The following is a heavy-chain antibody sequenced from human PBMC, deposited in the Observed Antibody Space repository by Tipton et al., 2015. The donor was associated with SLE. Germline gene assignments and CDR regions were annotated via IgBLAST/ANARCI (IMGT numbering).Heavy chain of an antibody. CDR1: GFTFSTYA. CDR2: ISGSGGST. D-gene: IGHD6-19*01. J-gene: IGHJ4*02. CDR3: AKARYSSGWLVDY. V-gene: IGHV3-23*01. Sequence: SLRLSCTPSGFTFSTYAMSWVRQAPGKGLEWVSAISGSGGSTYYADSVKGRFTISRDNSKNTLYLQMNSLRAEDTAVYYCAKARYSSGWLVDYWGQGTLVTVSS.